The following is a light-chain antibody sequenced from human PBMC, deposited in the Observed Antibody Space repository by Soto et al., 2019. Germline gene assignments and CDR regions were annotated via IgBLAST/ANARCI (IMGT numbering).Light chain of an antibody. J-gene: IGKJ3*01. CDR2: GAY. V-gene: IGKV3-15*01. Sequence: EIVMTQSPATLSVSPGERATLSSRASQSGGSCVAWYRQRPGQPARLLIYGAYYRATGIPARFSGSASGTDFTLTISSLESEDFAVYYCQQYDNWPPFTFGPGTKVDIK. CDR1: QSGGSC. CDR3: QQYDNWPPFT.